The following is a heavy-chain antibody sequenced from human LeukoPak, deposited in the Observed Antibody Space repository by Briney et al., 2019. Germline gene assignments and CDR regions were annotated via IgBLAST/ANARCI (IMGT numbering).Heavy chain of an antibody. D-gene: IGHD3-22*01. Sequence: GGSLRLSCVASGFTVSDHYIDWVRQAPGKGLEWVGRNRDKSKSYTTDYAASVRGRFTISRDDSKNSLYLQTYSLKTEDTAVYFCTRPSYYDSRGYSTNGFDIWGQGTTVTVSS. CDR1: GFTVSDHY. J-gene: IGHJ3*02. V-gene: IGHV3-72*01. CDR2: NRDKSKSYTT. CDR3: TRPSYYDSRGYSTNGFDI.